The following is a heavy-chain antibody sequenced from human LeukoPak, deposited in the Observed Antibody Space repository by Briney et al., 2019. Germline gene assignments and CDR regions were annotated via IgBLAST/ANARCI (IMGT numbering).Heavy chain of an antibody. D-gene: IGHD3-10*01. CDR2: IFSGGET. CDR3: ARDTDYYGSGRQGYFNH. V-gene: IGHV3-66*01. Sequence: GWSLRLSCAASGFTFSSYAMSWVRQAPGKGLEWVSLIFSGGETYSADSVKGRFAISKDNSKNTLHLQMNSLRVEDTAMYYCARDTDYYGSGRQGYFNHWGQGTLVTVSS. CDR1: GFTFSSYA. J-gene: IGHJ1*01.